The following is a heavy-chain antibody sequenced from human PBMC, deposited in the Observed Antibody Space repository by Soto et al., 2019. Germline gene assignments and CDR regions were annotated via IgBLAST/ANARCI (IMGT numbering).Heavy chain of an antibody. V-gene: IGHV4-39*01. CDR3: ARHIDDILTGYSRYYYMDV. J-gene: IGHJ6*03. Sequence: QLQLQESGPGLVKPSETLSLTCTVSGGSISSSSYYWGWIRQPPGKGLEWIGSIYYSGSTYYNPSLKSRVTLPVDTSKNQLSLKLSSVTAADTAVYYCARHIDDILTGYSRYYYMDVWGKGTTVTVSS. CDR2: IYYSGST. D-gene: IGHD3-9*01. CDR1: GGSISSSSYY.